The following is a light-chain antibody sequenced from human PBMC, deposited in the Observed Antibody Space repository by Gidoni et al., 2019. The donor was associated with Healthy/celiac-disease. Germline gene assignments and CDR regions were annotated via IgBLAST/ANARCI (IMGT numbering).Light chain of an antibody. Sequence: SSELTQAPAVSVALGQTVRITCQGDSLRSYYASWYQQKPGQAPVLVIYGKNNRPSGIPDRFSGSSSGNTASLTITGAQGEDEADYYCNSRDSSGNHVVFGGGTKLTXL. CDR3: NSRDSSGNHVV. CDR1: SLRSYY. J-gene: IGLJ2*01. V-gene: IGLV3-19*01. CDR2: GKN.